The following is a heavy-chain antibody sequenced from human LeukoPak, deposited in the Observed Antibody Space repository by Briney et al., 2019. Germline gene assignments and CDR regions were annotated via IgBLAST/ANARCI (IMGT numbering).Heavy chain of an antibody. D-gene: IGHD5-18*01. CDR3: ARGYSYGYFDY. V-gene: IGHV3-53*01. CDR1: GFTFNSYE. J-gene: IGHJ4*02. Sequence: PGGSLRLSCAASGFTFNSYEMNWVRQAPGRGLEWVSVIYTVGNTYYAESVMGRFTISRDNSKNTLYLQMNSLRAEDTAVYYCARGYSYGYFDYWGQGTLVTVSS. CDR2: IYTVGNT.